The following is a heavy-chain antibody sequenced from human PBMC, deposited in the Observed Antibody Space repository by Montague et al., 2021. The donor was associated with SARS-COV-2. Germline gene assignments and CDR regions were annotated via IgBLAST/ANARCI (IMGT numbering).Heavy chain of an antibody. CDR1: GVTFSIYS. V-gene: IGHV3-48*04. J-gene: IGHJ3*01. CDR2: ISSSTNII. Sequence: SLRLSCAASGVTFSIYSVNWVRQAPGKGLEWISYISSSTNIIYYADSVKGRFTISRDNARNSLYLQMNSLRVDDTAVYYCAKDLVLRAARPDALDVWGQGTVVTVSS. CDR3: AKDLVLRAARPDALDV. D-gene: IGHD6-6*01.